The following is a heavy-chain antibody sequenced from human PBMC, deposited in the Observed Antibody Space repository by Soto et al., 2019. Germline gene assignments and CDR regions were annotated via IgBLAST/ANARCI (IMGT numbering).Heavy chain of an antibody. CDR1: GGSISSGDYY. CDR3: ARAEGGYEGKEIDY. D-gene: IGHD5-12*01. J-gene: IGHJ4*02. Sequence: PSETLSLTCTVSGGSISSGDYYWSWIRQPPGKGLEWIGYIYYSGSTYYNPSLKSRVTISVDASKNQFSLKLSSVTAADTAVYYCARAEGGYEGKEIDYWGQGTLVTVSS. CDR2: IYYSGST. V-gene: IGHV4-30-4*01.